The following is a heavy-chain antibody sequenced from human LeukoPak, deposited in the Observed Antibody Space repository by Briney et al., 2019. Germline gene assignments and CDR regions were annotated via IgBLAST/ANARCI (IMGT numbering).Heavy chain of an antibody. CDR1: GGTFSSYA. Sequence: ASVKVSCKASGGTFSSYAISWVRQAPGQGLEWMGRIIPILGIANYAQKFQGRVTITADKSTSTAYMELSSLRSEDTAVYYCARDRIYSSSPCLDYWGQGTLVTVSS. J-gene: IGHJ4*02. CDR2: IIPILGIA. V-gene: IGHV1-69*04. CDR3: ARDRIYSSSPCLDY. D-gene: IGHD6-6*01.